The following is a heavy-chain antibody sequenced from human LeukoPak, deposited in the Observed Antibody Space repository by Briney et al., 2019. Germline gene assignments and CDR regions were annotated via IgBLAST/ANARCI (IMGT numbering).Heavy chain of an antibody. J-gene: IGHJ4*02. CDR2: ISGSGGTT. D-gene: IGHD6-13*01. V-gene: IGHV3-23*01. CDR3: AKDFFGSGSSWYNYFDY. Sequence: GGSLRLSCAASGFTFSSYAMSWVRQAPGKGLEWVSAISGSGGTTYYADSVKGRFTISRDNSKNTLYLQMNSLRAEDTALYYCAKDFFGSGSSWYNYFDYWGQGTLVTVSS. CDR1: GFTFSSYA.